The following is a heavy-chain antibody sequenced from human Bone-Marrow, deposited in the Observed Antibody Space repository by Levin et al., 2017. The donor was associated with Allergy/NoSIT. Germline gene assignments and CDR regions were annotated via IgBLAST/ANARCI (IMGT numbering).Heavy chain of an antibody. D-gene: IGHD1-26*01. Sequence: SETLSLTCTVSGGSISSGDYYWSWIRQPPGKGLEWIGYIYYSGSTYYNPSLKSRVTISVDTSKNQFSLKLSSVTAADTAVYYCARGGVGAKAFDVWGQGTMVTVSS. V-gene: IGHV4-30-4*01. J-gene: IGHJ3*01. CDR3: ARGGVGAKAFDV. CDR1: GGSISSGDYY. CDR2: IYYSGST.